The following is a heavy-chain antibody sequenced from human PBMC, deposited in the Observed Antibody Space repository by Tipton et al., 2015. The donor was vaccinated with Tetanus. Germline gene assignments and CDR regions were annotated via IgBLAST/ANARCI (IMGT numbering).Heavy chain of an antibody. Sequence: SLRLSCAASGFSFSSYGMHWVRQAPEKGLEWLSYISRSGDTISYADSVKGRFTISRDNAKNSLYLQMDSLRAEDTAVYYCARDISHVGATLYFDYWGQGILVTVPS. D-gene: IGHD1-26*01. J-gene: IGHJ4*02. CDR1: GFSFSSYG. V-gene: IGHV3-48*04. CDR3: ARDISHVGATLYFDY. CDR2: ISRSGDTI.